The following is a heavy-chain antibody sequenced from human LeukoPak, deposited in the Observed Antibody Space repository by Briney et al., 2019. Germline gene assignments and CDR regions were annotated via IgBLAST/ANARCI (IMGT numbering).Heavy chain of an antibody. Sequence: SETLSLTCAVYGGSFSGYYWSWIRQPPGKGLEWIGEINHSGSTNYNPSLKSRVIISVDTSKNQFSLKLSSVTAADTAVYYCARGETLFDYWGQGTLVTVSS. J-gene: IGHJ4*02. V-gene: IGHV4-34*01. CDR2: INHSGST. CDR1: GGSFSGYY. CDR3: ARGETLFDY.